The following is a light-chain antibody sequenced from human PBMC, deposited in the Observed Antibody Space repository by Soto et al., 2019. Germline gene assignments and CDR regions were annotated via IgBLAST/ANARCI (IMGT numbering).Light chain of an antibody. CDR3: SSYTSSITWV. Sequence: QSALTQPASMSGSPGQWITISCSGTSSDVGGHNYVSWYQHRPGKAPKLVIYEVGNRPSGVSNRFSGSKSGNTASLTISGLQAEDEADYYCSSYTSSITWVFGGGTKLTVL. J-gene: IGLJ3*02. CDR2: EVG. CDR1: SSDVGGHNY. V-gene: IGLV2-14*01.